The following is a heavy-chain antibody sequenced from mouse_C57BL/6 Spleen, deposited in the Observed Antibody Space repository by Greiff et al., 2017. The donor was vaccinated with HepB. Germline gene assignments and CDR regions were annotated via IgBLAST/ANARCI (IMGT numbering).Heavy chain of an antibody. CDR3: ARGHYGSPYYFDY. Sequence: EVKLMESGGGLVKPGGSLKLSCAASGFTFSSYAMSWVRQTPEKRLEWVATISDGGSYTYYPDNVKGRFTISRDSAKNNLYLQMSHLKSEDTAMYYCARGHYGSPYYFDYWGQGTTLTVSS. V-gene: IGHV5-4*03. J-gene: IGHJ2*01. D-gene: IGHD1-1*01. CDR1: GFTFSSYA. CDR2: ISDGGSYT.